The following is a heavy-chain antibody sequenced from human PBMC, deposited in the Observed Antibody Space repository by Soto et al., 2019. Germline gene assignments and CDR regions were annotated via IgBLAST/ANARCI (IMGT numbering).Heavy chain of an antibody. Sequence: VSGRFPVKASGYTFTSDDINWVRQATGQVLEWIGGMNTNSGNTGYAQNFQGRATLHRNTSISTRYMELSSLRSEDTAVYYCASERYGYGGYVEFDYW. V-gene: IGHV1-8*01. CDR2: MNTNSGNT. J-gene: IGHJ4*01. D-gene: IGHD5-12*01. CDR1: GYTFTSDD. CDR3: ASERYGYGGYVEFDY.